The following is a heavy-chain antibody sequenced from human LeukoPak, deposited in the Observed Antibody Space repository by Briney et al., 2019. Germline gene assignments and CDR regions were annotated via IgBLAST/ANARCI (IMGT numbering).Heavy chain of an antibody. CDR3: ARPKGILWWYDY. Sequence: ASVKVSCKASGYTFTSYDINWVRQATGQGLEWMGWMNPNSGNTGYAQKFQGRVTMTRNTSISTAYMELSSLRSEDTAVYYCARPKGILWWYDYWGQGTLVTVSS. V-gene: IGHV1-8*01. J-gene: IGHJ4*02. CDR1: GYTFTSYD. D-gene: IGHD2-21*01. CDR2: MNPNSGNT.